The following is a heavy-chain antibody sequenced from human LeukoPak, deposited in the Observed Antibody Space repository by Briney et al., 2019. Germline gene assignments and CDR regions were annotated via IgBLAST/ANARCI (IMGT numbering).Heavy chain of an antibody. Sequence: PSETLSLTCTVSGGSISSYYWSWIRQPPGKGLEWLGYIYYSGSTNYNPSLKSRVTISVDTSKNQFSLKLSSVTAADTAVYYCARGGDYVSRNWFDPWGQGTLVTVSS. CDR2: IYYSGST. V-gene: IGHV4-59*01. CDR1: GGSISSYY. CDR3: ARGGDYVSRNWFDP. J-gene: IGHJ5*02. D-gene: IGHD4-17*01.